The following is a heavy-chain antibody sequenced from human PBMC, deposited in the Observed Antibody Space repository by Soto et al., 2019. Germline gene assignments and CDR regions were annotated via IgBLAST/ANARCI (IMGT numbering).Heavy chain of an antibody. V-gene: IGHV3-30*18. CDR2: TAYDESEK. CDR1: GFTFSSYA. CDR3: AKNDDSFDY. Sequence: GGSLRLSCAASGFTFSSYAMSWVRQAAGKGLEWVAVTAYDESEKYYADSVKGRFTTSRDNSRNMLFLQMNSLRPEDTAVYYCAKNDDSFDYWGQGTLVNVSS. J-gene: IGHJ4*02.